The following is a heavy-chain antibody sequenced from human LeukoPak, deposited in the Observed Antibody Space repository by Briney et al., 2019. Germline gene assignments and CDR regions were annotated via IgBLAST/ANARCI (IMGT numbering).Heavy chain of an antibody. V-gene: IGHV3-23*01. D-gene: IGHD1-26*01. CDR1: GFTFSSYA. CDR3: AKDTYSGSYYNWFDP. Sequence: PGGSLRLSCAASGFTFSSYAMSWVRQAPGKGLEWVSAISGSGGSTYYAGSVKSRFTISRDNSKNTLYLQMNSLRAEDTGVYYCAKDTYSGSYYNWFDPWGEGTLVTVSS. J-gene: IGHJ5*02. CDR2: ISGSGGST.